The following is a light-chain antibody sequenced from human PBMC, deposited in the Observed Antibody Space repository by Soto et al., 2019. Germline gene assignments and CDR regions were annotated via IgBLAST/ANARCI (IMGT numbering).Light chain of an antibody. Sequence: EIVLTQSPGTLSLSPGERATLSCRASQSVSSSYLAWYQQKPGQAPRLLIYGASTRATGIPARFSGSGSGTEFTLTISSLQSEDFAVYYCQQYNNWPPYPFGQWTQVDIX. V-gene: IGKV3-15*01. J-gene: IGKJ2*01. CDR1: QSVSSSY. CDR3: QQYNNWPPYP. CDR2: GAS.